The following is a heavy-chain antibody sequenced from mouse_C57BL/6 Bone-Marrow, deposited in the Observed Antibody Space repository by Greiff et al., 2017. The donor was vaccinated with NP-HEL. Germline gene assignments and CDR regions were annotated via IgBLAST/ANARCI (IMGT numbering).Heavy chain of an antibody. CDR1: GYTFTSYG. CDR3: GDSSAWFAY. D-gene: IGHD3-2*01. V-gene: IGHV1-81*01. Sequence: VKVVESGAELARPGASVKLSCKASGYTFTSYGISWVKQRTGQGLEWIGEIYPRSGNTYYNEKFKGKATLTADKSSSTAYMELRSLTSEDSAVYFCGDSSAWFAYWGQGTLVTVSA. J-gene: IGHJ3*01. CDR2: IYPRSGNT.